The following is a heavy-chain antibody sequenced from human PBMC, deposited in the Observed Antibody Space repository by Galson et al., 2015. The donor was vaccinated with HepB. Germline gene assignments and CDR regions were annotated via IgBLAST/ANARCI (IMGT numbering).Heavy chain of an antibody. CDR3: ARVTMSYGDYVFDH. D-gene: IGHD4-17*01. CDR2: IYSSGST. V-gene: IGHV4-31*03. J-gene: IGHJ5*02. Sequence: TLSLTCTVSGGSISSGGYYWGWIRQHPGKGLEWIGYIYSSGSTYYNPSLKSRIAISVDASKNQFSLKLNSVTAADTAIYYCARVTMSYGDYVFDHWGQGTSVAVSS. CDR1: GGSISSGGYY.